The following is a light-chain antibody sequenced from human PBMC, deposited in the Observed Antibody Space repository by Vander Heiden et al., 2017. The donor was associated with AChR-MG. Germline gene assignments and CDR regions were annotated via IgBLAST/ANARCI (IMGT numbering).Light chain of an antibody. J-gene: IGKJ3*01. CDR1: QSVSSN. Sequence: EIVMTQSPATLSVSPGERATLSCRASQSVSSNLAWYQLKPGQAPRLLIYGASTRATGIPARFSGSGSGTEFTLTISSLQSEDFAVYYCQQYNNWPFTFGHGTKVDIK. CDR3: QQYNNWPFT. CDR2: GAS. V-gene: IGKV3-15*01.